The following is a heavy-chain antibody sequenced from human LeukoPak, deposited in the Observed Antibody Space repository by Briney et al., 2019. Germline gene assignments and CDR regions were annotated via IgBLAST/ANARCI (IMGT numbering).Heavy chain of an antibody. J-gene: IGHJ4*02. CDR3: ARDCIGCHGFDY. Sequence: ASVKVSCKASGYTFTNYGITWVRQAPGQGLEWMGWVSAYADNTNYVQKIQGTVTMTTDTSTSTAYMELRSLRPDDTAVYYCARDCIGCHGFDYWGQGTLVTVSS. CDR2: VSAYADNT. D-gene: IGHD2-15*01. CDR1: GYTFTNYG. V-gene: IGHV1-18*01.